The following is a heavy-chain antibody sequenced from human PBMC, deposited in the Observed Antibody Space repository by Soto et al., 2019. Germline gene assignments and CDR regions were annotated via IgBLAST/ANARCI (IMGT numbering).Heavy chain of an antibody. CDR3: ARAGRSWRYFFDS. V-gene: IGHV4-59*01. J-gene: IGHJ4*02. Sequence: QVLLQESGPGLVQPSETLSLTCTVSGGSMNYYYLSWIRQSPGKGLEWIGYVYYSGTTYYNPSLQSRGTISIDTSPNQFSRELRSVTAADSAIYYCARAGRSWRYFFDSWCRGTLVTVSS. D-gene: IGHD6-13*01. CDR2: VYYSGTT. CDR1: GGSMNYYY.